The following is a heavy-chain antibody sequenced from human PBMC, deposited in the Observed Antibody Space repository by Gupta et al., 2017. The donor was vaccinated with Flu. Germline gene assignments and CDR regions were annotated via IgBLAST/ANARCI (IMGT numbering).Heavy chain of an antibody. Sequence: GFTFGDYSMNWIRQAPGKGLEWVSYISSGGITIYYADSLRGRFTISRDNAKNSLYLQMNSLRAEDTAMYFCARGYSYIFDYWGQGTLVTVSS. CDR3: ARGYSYIFDY. J-gene: IGHJ4*02. CDR2: ISSGGITI. D-gene: IGHD5-18*01. V-gene: IGHV3-11*01. CDR1: GFTFGDYS.